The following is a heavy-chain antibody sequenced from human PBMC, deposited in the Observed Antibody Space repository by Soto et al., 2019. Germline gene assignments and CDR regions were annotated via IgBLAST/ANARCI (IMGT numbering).Heavy chain of an antibody. CDR3: AKDWSLDYSNYDDRPYYYYYGMDV. CDR1: GFTFSSYA. Sequence: PGGSLRLSCAASGFTFSSYAMSWVRQAPGKGLEWVSAISGSGGSTYYADSVKGRFTISRDNSKNTLYLQMNSLRAEDTAVYYCAKDWSLDYSNYDDRPYYYYYGMDVWGQGTTVTVSS. V-gene: IGHV3-23*01. D-gene: IGHD4-4*01. CDR2: ISGSGGST. J-gene: IGHJ6*02.